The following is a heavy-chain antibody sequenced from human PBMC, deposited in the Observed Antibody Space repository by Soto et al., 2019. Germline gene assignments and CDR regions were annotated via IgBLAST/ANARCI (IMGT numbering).Heavy chain of an antibody. CDR2: IRSKAYGVTT. CDR1: GFTFGDYT. J-gene: IGHJ6*02. V-gene: IGHV3-49*04. CDR3: TRDAPTWRWRDYYYYGMDV. D-gene: IGHD2-15*01. Sequence: GGSLRLSCTASGFTFGDYTMRWVRQAPGKGLEWVGFIRSKAYGVTTEYAASVKGRFTISRDDSKSIAYLQMNSLKTEDTAVYYCTRDAPTWRWRDYYYYGMDVWGQGTTVTVSS.